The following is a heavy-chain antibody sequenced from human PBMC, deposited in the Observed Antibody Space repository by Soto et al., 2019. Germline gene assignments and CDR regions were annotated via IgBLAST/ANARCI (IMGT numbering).Heavy chain of an antibody. CDR1: GGSISSYY. Sequence: QVQLQESGPGLVKPSETLSLTCTVSGGSISSYYWSWIRQPPGKGLEWIGYIYYSGSTNYNPSLKSRVTISVDTSKNQFSLKLSSVTAADTAVYYCARGGYSYAQHPNYSYGMDVWGQGTTVTVSS. J-gene: IGHJ6*02. V-gene: IGHV4-59*01. CDR3: ARGGYSYAQHPNYSYGMDV. CDR2: IYYSGST. D-gene: IGHD5-18*01.